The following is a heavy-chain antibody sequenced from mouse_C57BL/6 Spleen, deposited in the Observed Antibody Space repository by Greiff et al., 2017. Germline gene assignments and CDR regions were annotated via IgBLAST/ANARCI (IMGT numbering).Heavy chain of an antibody. J-gene: IGHJ4*01. CDR1: GYAFSSYW. D-gene: IGHD1-1*01. CDR2: IYPGDGAT. V-gene: IGHV1-80*01. CDR3: ASILTTGHYYAMAY. Sequence: VKLMESGAELVKPGASVKISCNASGYAFSSYWMNWVKQRPGKGLEWIGQIYPGDGATNYNGKFKGQATLTADKSSSTAYMQLSMLTLEDSAVYSCASILTTGHYYAMAYGGQGTLVTVSA.